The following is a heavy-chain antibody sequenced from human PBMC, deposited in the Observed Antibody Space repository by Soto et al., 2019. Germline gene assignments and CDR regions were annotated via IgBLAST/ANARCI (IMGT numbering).Heavy chain of an antibody. CDR2: IYPSDSDI. J-gene: IGHJ4*02. Sequence: PGEPLKISCNGSGYTFTSYWIGWVRQMPGEGLEWMGVIYPSDSDIRYSPSFQGKVTISADNSITTAYLQWSSLKAADTAMYYCVRSGTSSGRFSDYWGQGTLVTVSS. CDR3: VRSGTSSGRFSDY. V-gene: IGHV5-51*01. D-gene: IGHD2-15*01. CDR1: GYTFTSYW.